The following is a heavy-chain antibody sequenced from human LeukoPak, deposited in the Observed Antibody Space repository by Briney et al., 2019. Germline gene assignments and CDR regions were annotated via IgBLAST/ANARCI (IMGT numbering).Heavy chain of an antibody. D-gene: IGHD4-17*01. CDR2: ISSSSSYI. Sequence: KSGGSLRLSCAASGFTFSSYAMSWVRQAPGKGLEWVSSISSSSSYIYYADSVKGRFTISRDNAKNSLYLQMNSLRAEDTAVYYCAKDGSDGDYFRPEWYFDLWGRGTLVTVSS. V-gene: IGHV3-21*01. J-gene: IGHJ2*01. CDR1: GFTFSSYA. CDR3: AKDGSDGDYFRPEWYFDL.